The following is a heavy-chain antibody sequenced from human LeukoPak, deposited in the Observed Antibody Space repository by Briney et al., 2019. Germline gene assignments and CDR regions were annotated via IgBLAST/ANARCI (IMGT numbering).Heavy chain of an antibody. Sequence: LAGGSLRLSCAASGFTFSSYWMHWVRQAPGKGLVWVSRISTDASSTTYADSVKGRFTISRDNAKDTLYLQMNSLRAEDTAVYYCTGHHQAYSRTYWGQGTLVTVSS. J-gene: IGHJ4*02. CDR1: GFTFSSYW. D-gene: IGHD6-13*01. CDR3: TGHHQAYSRTY. CDR2: ISTDASST. V-gene: IGHV3-74*01.